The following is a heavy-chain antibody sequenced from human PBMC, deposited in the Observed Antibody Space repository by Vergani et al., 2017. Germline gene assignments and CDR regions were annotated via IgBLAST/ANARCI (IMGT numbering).Heavy chain of an antibody. CDR3: ARDTALTTSSYYYYVMDV. CDR2: IYTSGNT. D-gene: IGHD4-11*01. V-gene: IGHV4-61*02. CDR1: GGSISSGSYY. J-gene: IGHJ6*02. Sequence: QVQLQESGPGLVKPSQTLSLTCTVSGGSISSGSYYWNWIRQPAGKGLEWIGRIYTSGNTNYNPSLKSRVTISVDTSKNQFSLKLSSVTAADTAVYYCARDTALTTSSYYYYVMDVWGQGP.